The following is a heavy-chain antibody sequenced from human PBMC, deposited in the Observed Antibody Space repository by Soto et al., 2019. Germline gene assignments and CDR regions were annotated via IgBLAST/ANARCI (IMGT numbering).Heavy chain of an antibody. CDR2: INPSGGST. D-gene: IGHD4-17*01. V-gene: IGHV1-46*01. CDR1: GYTFTSYY. CDR3: ASLATVTTFSPAFDI. J-gene: IGHJ3*02. Sequence: ASVKVSCKASGYTFTSYYMHWVRQAPGQGLEWMGIINPSGGSTSYAQKFQGRVTMTRDTSTSTVYMELSSLRSEDTAVYYCASLATVTTFSPAFDIWGQGTMVTVSS.